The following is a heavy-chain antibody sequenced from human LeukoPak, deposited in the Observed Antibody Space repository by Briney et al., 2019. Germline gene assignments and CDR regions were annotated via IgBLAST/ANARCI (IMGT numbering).Heavy chain of an antibody. CDR2: ISSSSSTI. CDR1: GFTFSSYS. J-gene: IGHJ4*02. V-gene: IGHV3-48*01. Sequence: QTGGSLRLSCAASGFTFSSYSMNWVRQAPGKGLEWVSYISSSSSTIYYADSVKGRFTISRDNSKNTLYLQMNSLRAEDTAVYYCAKDRASSWYNGRVDYWGQGTLVTVSS. CDR3: AKDRASSWYNGRVDY. D-gene: IGHD6-13*01.